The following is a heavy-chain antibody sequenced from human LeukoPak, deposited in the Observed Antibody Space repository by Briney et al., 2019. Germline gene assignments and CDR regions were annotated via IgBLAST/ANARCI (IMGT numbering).Heavy chain of an antibody. J-gene: IGHJ4*02. D-gene: IGHD3-22*01. V-gene: IGHV4-38-2*01. CDR3: SIPGWVAYYFHSSGYFDY. Sequence: SETLSLTCAVSGYSISSGYYWGWIRQPPGQGLEWIGSIYHSGITYYNPSLKSRVTISVVTSNNQFSLMLCSLTPPDTSVSSCSIPGWVAYYFHSSGYFDYWGLGTLVTVSS. CDR2: IYHSGIT. CDR1: GYSISSGYY.